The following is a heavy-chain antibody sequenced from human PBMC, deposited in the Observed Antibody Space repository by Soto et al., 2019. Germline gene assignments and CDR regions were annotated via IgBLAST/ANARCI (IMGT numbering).Heavy chain of an antibody. CDR2: ISYDGANA. J-gene: IGHJ6*02. Sequence: QVQLVESGGGVVQPGGSLRLSCVASGVTFGTISVHWVRQAPDKGLEWVAVISYDGANAYYPDSVKGRFTISRDDSKNTVYLQRHSLRPEDTAMYYCVRETRGGEWLMDVWGQGTTVTVSS. D-gene: IGHD3-3*01. CDR3: VRETRGGEWLMDV. CDR1: GVTFGTIS. V-gene: IGHV3-30-3*01.